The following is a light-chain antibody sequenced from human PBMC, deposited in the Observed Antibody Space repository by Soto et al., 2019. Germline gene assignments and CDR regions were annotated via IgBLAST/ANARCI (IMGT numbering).Light chain of an antibody. Sequence: EIGMTQSAANLSVSLGERDNLXCRASQSPSTHFGWYQQKPGQAPRLLIFGASTRATGSPPSFSASGSAAAFTPPISSRQSEDFALYYCQQYNNWPPTFGQGTKVDIK. CDR2: GAS. J-gene: IGKJ1*01. CDR1: QSPSTH. V-gene: IGKV3-15*01. CDR3: QQYNNWPPT.